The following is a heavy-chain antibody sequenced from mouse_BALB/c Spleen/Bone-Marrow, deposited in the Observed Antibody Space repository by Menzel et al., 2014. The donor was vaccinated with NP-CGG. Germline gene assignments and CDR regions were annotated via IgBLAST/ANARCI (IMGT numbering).Heavy chain of an antibody. CDR3: AEITTAAYYVMDY. CDR1: GFNIKDTF. J-gene: IGHJ4*01. Sequence: EVQLQQSGAELVKPGASVKLSCTASGFNIKDTFMHWVKQRPDQGLEWIGRIDPANGNTKYDPKFQGKATIKADTSSNTAYLQLNSLTSEDTAVYYCAEITTAAYYVMDYWGQGTSVTVSS. V-gene: IGHV14-3*02. D-gene: IGHD1-2*01. CDR2: IDPANGNT.